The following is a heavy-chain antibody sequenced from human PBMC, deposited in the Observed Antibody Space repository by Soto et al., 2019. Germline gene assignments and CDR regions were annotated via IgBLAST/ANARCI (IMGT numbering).Heavy chain of an antibody. CDR2: IYYTGST. CDR3: ARYQKGPFDY. Sequence: SETLSLTCTVSGGSISSGDYYWSWIRQPPGKGLEWIGYIYYTGSTYYNPSLKSRLTISVDTSKNQFSLKLTSVTAADTAVYFCARYQKGPFDYWGQGTLVTVSS. CDR1: GGSISSGDYY. D-gene: IGHD2-2*01. J-gene: IGHJ4*02. V-gene: IGHV4-30-4*01.